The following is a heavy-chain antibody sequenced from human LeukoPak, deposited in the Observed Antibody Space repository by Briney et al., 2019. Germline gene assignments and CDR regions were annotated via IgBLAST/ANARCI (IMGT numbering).Heavy chain of an antibody. CDR3: AKGVVVVPAAMWGAFDI. V-gene: IGHV3-30*02. CDR2: IRYDGSNK. D-gene: IGHD2-2*01. CDR1: GFTFSSYG. J-gene: IGHJ3*02. Sequence: GGSLRLSCAASGFTFSSYGMHWVRQAPGKGLEWVAFIRYDGSNKYYADSVKGRFTISRDNSKNTLYLQMNSLRAEDTAVYYCAKGVVVVPAAMWGAFDIWGQGTMVTVSS.